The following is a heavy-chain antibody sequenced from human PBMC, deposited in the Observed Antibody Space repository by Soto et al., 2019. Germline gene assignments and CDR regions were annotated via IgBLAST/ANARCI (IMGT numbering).Heavy chain of an antibody. V-gene: IGHV3-30-3*01. D-gene: IGHD6-13*01. Sequence: GGSLRLSCAASGFTFSSYAMHWVRQAPGKGLEWVAVISYDGSNKYYADSVKGRFTISRDNSKNKLYLQMNSLRAEDTAVYYCAREVTAAAGLNWFDPWGQGTLVTVSS. CDR1: GFTFSSYA. CDR2: ISYDGSNK. CDR3: AREVTAAAGLNWFDP. J-gene: IGHJ5*02.